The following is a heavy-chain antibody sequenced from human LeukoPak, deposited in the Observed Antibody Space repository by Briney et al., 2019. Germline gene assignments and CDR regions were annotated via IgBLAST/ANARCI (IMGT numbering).Heavy chain of an antibody. D-gene: IGHD2-21*02. CDR3: ARCGGDGYFGWYFEL. CDR2: INPHSGGT. Sequence: ASVQVSCKATGYTFTTYYMHWVRQAPGQGLQGMGWINPHSGGTNYAQKSQGRVTMTRDTSISTGYMELSRLRSDDTAVCYCARCGGDGYFGWYFELWGRGTLVTVSS. CDR1: GYTFTTYY. V-gene: IGHV1-2*02. J-gene: IGHJ2*01.